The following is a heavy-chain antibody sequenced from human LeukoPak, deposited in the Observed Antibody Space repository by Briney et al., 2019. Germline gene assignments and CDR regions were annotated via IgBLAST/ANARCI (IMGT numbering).Heavy chain of an antibody. Sequence: PGGSLRLSCAASGFSFSSHWMYWIRQAPGKGLVWVSRMNSGGSSIGYADSVKGRFTISRDNANNMLFLQMNSLRVEGTAVYFCASGGRVGDIFDIWSQGTMVTVSS. J-gene: IGHJ3*02. CDR3: ASGGRVGDIFDI. CDR1: GFSFSSHW. V-gene: IGHV3-74*01. CDR2: MNSGGSSI. D-gene: IGHD2-21*01.